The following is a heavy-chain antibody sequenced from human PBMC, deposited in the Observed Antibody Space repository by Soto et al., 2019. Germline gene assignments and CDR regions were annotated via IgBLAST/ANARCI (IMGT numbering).Heavy chain of an antibody. V-gene: IGHV4-28*01. CDR2: VYHSGSS. Sequence: QVQLQESGPGLVKPSDTLSLTCGVSGYAVNTGTWWGWVRQPPGKGLEWLGYVYHSGSSYYNASLKGRLTMSVDTSKNQFSLKLTSVRAVDTALYFCARLGPMAFEIWGQGTMVTVSP. J-gene: IGHJ3*02. CDR1: GYAVNTGTW. CDR3: ARLGPMAFEI. D-gene: IGHD1-26*01.